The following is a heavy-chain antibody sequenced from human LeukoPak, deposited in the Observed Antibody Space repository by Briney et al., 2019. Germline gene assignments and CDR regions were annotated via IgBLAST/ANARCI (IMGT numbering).Heavy chain of an antibody. D-gene: IGHD3-16*01. Sequence: SETLSLTCAVYGGSFSGYYWTWIRQPPGQGLEWIGEINHSGITEYDPSLRSRVTISVDTSKNQFSLKLSSVTAADTAVYYCARIMEEYYFDYWGQGTLVTVSS. CDR1: GGSFSGYY. CDR3: ARIMEEYYFDY. V-gene: IGHV4-34*01. CDR2: INHSGIT. J-gene: IGHJ4*02.